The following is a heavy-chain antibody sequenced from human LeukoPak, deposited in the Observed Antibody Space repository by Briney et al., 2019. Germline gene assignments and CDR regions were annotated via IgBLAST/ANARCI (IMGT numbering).Heavy chain of an antibody. CDR2: IYYSGTT. J-gene: IGHJ4*02. Sequence: SETLSLTCTVSGVSISSSSYYWGWIRQPPGKGLEWIGTIYYSGTTYHNPPLKSRVIISVDTSKNQFSLRLSSVTAVDTAVYYCARGSGWFNYWGQGTLVTVSS. CDR1: GVSISSSSYY. D-gene: IGHD6-19*01. CDR3: ARGSGWFNY. V-gene: IGHV4-39*01.